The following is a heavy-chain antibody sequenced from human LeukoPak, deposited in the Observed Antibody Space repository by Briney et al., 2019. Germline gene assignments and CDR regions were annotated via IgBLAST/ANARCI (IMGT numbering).Heavy chain of an antibody. J-gene: IGHJ6*02. CDR2: IIPIFGTA. D-gene: IGHD3-9*01. CDR3: ARGDILTGSYYYYGVDV. Sequence: SVTVSCKASGGTFSSYAISWVRQAPGQGLEWMGGIIPIFGTANYAQKFQGRVTITADESTSTAYMELSSLRSEDTAVYYCARGDILTGSYYYYGVDVWGQGTTVTVSS. V-gene: IGHV1-69*13. CDR1: GGTFSSYA.